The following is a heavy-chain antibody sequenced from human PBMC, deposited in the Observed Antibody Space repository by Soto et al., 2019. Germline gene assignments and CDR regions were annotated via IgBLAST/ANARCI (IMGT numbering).Heavy chain of an antibody. CDR1: GGSISSGGYY. D-gene: IGHD4-17*01. J-gene: IGHJ6*02. CDR3: ARESTVTTNYYYYGMDV. V-gene: IGHV4-31*03. CDR2: IYYSGST. Sequence: QVQLQESGPGLVKPSQTLSLTCTVSGGSISSGGYYWSWIRQHPGKGLEWIGYIYYSGSTYYNPSLKSRVTISVDTSKNQFSLQLSSVTAADTAVYYCARESTVTTNYYYYGMDVWGQGTTVTVSS.